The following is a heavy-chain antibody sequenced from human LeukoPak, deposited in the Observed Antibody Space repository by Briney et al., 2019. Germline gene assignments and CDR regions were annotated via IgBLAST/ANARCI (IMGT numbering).Heavy chain of an antibody. CDR3: TRVVYGDNSKHFDY. D-gene: IGHD4-23*01. CDR2: INHGGST. J-gene: IGHJ4*02. V-gene: IGHV4-4*02. CDR1: GGSISSSNW. Sequence: SETLSLTCAVSGGSISSSNWWSWVRQPPGKGLEWIGEINHGGSTNYNPSLKSRVTISVDTSKNQFSLKLSSVTAADTAVYYCTRVVYGDNSKHFDYWGQGTLVTVSS.